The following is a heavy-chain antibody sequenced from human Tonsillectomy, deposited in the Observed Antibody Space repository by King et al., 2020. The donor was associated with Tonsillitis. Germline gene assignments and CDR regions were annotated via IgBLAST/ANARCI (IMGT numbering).Heavy chain of an antibody. J-gene: IGHJ3*02. CDR3: VKFGGNENDAFDI. D-gene: IGHD4-23*01. V-gene: IGHV3-64D*06. CDR2: ISSNGGST. Sequence: VQLVESGGGLVQPGGSLRLSFSAAGFTFSSYAMHWVRQAPGKGLEYVSAISSNGGSTYYADSVKGRFTISRDNSKNTLYLQMSSLRAEDTAVYYCVKFGGNENDAFDIWGQGTMVTVSS. CDR1: GFTFSSYA.